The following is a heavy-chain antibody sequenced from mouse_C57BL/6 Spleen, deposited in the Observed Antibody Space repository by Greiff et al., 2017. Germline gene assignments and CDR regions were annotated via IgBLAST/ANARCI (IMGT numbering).Heavy chain of an antibody. CDR3: AREGGYGSSYEYFDV. CDR2: INPYNGGT. Sequence: EVQLQQSGPVLVKPGASVKMSCKASGYTFTDYYMNWVKQSHGKSLEWIGVINPYNGGTSYNQKFKGKATLTVDKSSSTAYMELNSLTSEDSAVYYCAREGGYGSSYEYFDVWGTGTTVTVSS. V-gene: IGHV1-19*01. D-gene: IGHD1-1*01. CDR1: GYTFTDYY. J-gene: IGHJ1*03.